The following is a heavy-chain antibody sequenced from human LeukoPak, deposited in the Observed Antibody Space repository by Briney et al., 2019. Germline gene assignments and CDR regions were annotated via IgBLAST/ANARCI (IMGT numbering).Heavy chain of an antibody. CDR3: ARVTMVRGVIVDFDY. V-gene: IGHV2-70*11. J-gene: IGHJ4*02. D-gene: IGHD3-10*01. CDR1: GFSLSTSGMC. Sequence: ESGPTLVNPTQTLTLTCTFSGFSLSTSGMCVSWIRQPPGKALEWLARIDWDDDNYYSTSLKTRLTISKDTSKNQVVLTMTNMDPVDTATYYCARVTMVRGVIVDFDYWGQGTLVTVSS. CDR2: IDWDDDN.